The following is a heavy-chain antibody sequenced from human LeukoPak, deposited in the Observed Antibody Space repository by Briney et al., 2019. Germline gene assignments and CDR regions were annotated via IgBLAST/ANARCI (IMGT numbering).Heavy chain of an antibody. V-gene: IGHV3-7*04. Sequence: GGSLRLSCAASGFTFSSYRMSWVRQAPGKGLEWVANIKQDGSEKYYVDSVKGRFTISRDNAKNSLYLQMNSLRAEDTAVYYCARVSPLRYFDWLPADYYYYYGMDVWGQGTTVTVSS. J-gene: IGHJ6*02. CDR3: ARVSPLRYFDWLPADYYYYYGMDV. D-gene: IGHD3-9*01. CDR2: IKQDGSEK. CDR1: GFTFSSYR.